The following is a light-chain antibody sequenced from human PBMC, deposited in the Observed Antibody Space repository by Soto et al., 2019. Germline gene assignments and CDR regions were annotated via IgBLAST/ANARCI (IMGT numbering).Light chain of an antibody. CDR2: GAS. CDR1: QSVSSSY. CDR3: QQRKSWPIT. Sequence: EILLTQSPGTLSLSPGERATLSCRASQSVSSSYLAWYQQKPGQAPRLLIYGASSRATGIPDRFSGSGSGTDFTLTISDLEPEDFAFYYCQQRKSWPITFGTGTKVDIK. J-gene: IGKJ3*01. V-gene: IGKV3D-20*02.